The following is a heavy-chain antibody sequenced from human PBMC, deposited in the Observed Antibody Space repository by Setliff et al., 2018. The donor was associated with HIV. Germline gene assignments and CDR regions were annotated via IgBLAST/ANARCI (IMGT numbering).Heavy chain of an antibody. Sequence: GGSLRLSCEASGFNFDLYAFHWVRQAPGKGLEWVAVVSYDGSYKNYADSVKGRFTISRDNSRSTIYVQMNSLRAEDTAVYYCAKTSNTGYLFCSDYWGQGTLVTVSS. CDR1: GFNFDLYA. D-gene: IGHD3-9*01. CDR2: VSYDGSYK. V-gene: IGHV3-30*18. J-gene: IGHJ4*02. CDR3: AKTSNTGYLFCSDY.